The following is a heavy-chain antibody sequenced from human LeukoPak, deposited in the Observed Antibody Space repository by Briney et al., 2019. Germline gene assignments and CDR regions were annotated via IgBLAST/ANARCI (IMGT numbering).Heavy chain of an antibody. V-gene: IGHV3-23*01. D-gene: IGHD2-2*01. CDR2: ISGSGGST. J-gene: IGHJ4*02. CDR3: AKAARRYCSSTSCSYFDY. Sequence: GGSLRLSCAASGFTFSSYAMSWVRQAPGKGLEWVSAISGSGGSTYYADSVKGRFTISRDNSKNTLYLQMNSLRAEDTAVYYCAKAARRYCSSTSCSYFDYWGQGTLVTVSS. CDR1: GFTFSSYA.